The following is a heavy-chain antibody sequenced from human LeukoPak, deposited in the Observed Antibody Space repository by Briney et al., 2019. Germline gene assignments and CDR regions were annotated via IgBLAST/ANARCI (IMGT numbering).Heavy chain of an antibody. CDR3: ASCSGGSCGDDY. D-gene: IGHD2-15*01. J-gene: IGHJ4*02. V-gene: IGHV1-2*06. CDR1: GYTFTGYY. Sequence: ASVKVSCKASGYTFTGYYMHWVRQAPGQGLEWMGRINPNSGGTNYAQKFQGRATMTRDTSISTAYMELSRLRSDDTAVYYCASCSGGSCGDDYWGRGTLVTVSS. CDR2: INPNSGGT.